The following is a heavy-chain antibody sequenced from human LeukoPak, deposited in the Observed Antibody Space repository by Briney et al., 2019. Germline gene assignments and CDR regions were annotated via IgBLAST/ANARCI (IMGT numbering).Heavy chain of an antibody. D-gene: IGHD3-10*01. CDR1: GFTFSSYS. CDR3: ARDVTMVRGARYRPYKWFDP. Sequence: GGSLRLSCAASGFTFSSYSMNWVRQAPGKGLEWVSCISSSSSYIYYADSVKGRFTISRDNAKNSLYLQMNSLRSEDTAVYYCARDVTMVRGARYRPYKWFDPWGQGTLVTVSS. J-gene: IGHJ5*02. V-gene: IGHV3-21*04. CDR2: ISSSSSYI.